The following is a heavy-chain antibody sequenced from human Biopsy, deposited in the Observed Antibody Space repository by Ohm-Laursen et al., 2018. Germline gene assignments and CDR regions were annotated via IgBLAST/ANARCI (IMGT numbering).Heavy chain of an antibody. D-gene: IGHD3-9*01. CDR2: NIPILGTG. CDR1: GGTFSNYG. CDR3: AAKLTGYFHH. J-gene: IGHJ1*01. V-gene: IGHV1-69*06. Sequence: SVKVSCNAPGGTFSNYGVNWVRQAPGQGLEWLGGNIPILGTGNYAQKFQDRVTVAADTSPSTATMELPSLRSDDTAVYYCAAKLTGYFHHWGQGTLVIVSS.